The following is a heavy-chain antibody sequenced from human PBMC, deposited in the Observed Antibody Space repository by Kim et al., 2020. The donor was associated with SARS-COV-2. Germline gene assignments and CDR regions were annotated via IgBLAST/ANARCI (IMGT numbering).Heavy chain of an antibody. J-gene: IGHJ4*02. Sequence: GGSLRLSCAASGFTFSSYAMSWVRQAPGKGLEWVSAISGSGGSTYYADSVKGRFTISRDNSKNTLYLQMNSLRAEDTAVYYCAKFPFYDYVWGSYRQPLRYWGQGTLVTVSS. CDR2: ISGSGGST. V-gene: IGHV3-23*01. CDR3: AKFPFYDYVWGSYRQPLRY. D-gene: IGHD3-16*02. CDR1: GFTFSSYA.